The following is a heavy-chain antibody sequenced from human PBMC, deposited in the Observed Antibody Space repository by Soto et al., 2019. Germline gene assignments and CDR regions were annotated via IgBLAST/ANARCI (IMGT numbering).Heavy chain of an antibody. D-gene: IGHD2-8*01. CDR1: GGSISSGGYS. CDR2: IYHSGST. Sequence: SETLSLTCAVSGGSISSGGYSWSWIRQPPGKGLEWIGYIYHSGSTYYNPSLKSRVTISVDRSKNQFSLKLSSVTAADTAVYYCAVRIVLMGTNWFDPWGQGTLVTVSS. J-gene: IGHJ5*02. V-gene: IGHV4-30-2*01. CDR3: AVRIVLMGTNWFDP.